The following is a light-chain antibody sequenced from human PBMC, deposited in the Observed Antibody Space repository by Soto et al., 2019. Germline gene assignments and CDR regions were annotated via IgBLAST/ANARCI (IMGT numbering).Light chain of an antibody. J-gene: IGKJ1*01. V-gene: IGKV1-5*01. CDR1: QSISSW. Sequence: SVGDRVTITCRASQSISSWLAWYQQKPGKAPKLLIYDASSLESGVPSRFSGSGSGTEFTLTISSLQPDDFATYYCQQYNSYSGTFGQGTKVDIK. CDR3: QQYNSYSGT. CDR2: DAS.